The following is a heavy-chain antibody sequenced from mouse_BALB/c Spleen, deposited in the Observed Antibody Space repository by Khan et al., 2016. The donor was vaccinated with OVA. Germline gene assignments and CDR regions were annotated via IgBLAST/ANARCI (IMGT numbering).Heavy chain of an antibody. D-gene: IGHD1-1*01. CDR3: ARGNYYGYYFDY. CDR1: GYSITSGYA. V-gene: IGHV3-2*02. Sequence: EVKLEVSGPGLVKPSQSLSLTCTVTGYSITSGYAWNWIRQFPGNKLEWMGYISYSGGTSYNPSLKSRISITRDTSKNQFFLQLNSVTTEDIATDYCARGNYYGYYFDYWGQGTPLTVSS. J-gene: IGHJ2*01. CDR2: ISYSGGT.